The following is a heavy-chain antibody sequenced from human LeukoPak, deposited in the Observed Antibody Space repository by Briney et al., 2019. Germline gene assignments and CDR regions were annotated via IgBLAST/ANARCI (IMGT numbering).Heavy chain of an antibody. V-gene: IGHV3-11*04. J-gene: IGHJ5*02. CDR1: GFTFSDYY. Sequence: GGPLKLSCAAPGFTFSDYYMSWIRQAPGKGLEWVSYISSSGSTIYYADSVKGRFTISRDNAKNSLYLQMNSLRAEDTAVYYCARTHSYSALGSPWGAWGQGTLVTVSS. CDR2: ISSSGSTI. CDR3: ARTHSYSALGSPWGA. D-gene: IGHD3-10*01.